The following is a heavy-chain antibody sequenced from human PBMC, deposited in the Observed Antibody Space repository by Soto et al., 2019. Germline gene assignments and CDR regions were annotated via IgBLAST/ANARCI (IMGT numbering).Heavy chain of an antibody. D-gene: IGHD3-22*01. V-gene: IGHV4-4*07. J-gene: IGHJ4*02. CDR1: GGSISSYY. CDR2: IYTSGST. CDR3: ARRNYFESSGYNHFDY. Sequence: SETLSLTCTVSGGSISSYYWSWIRQPAGKGLEWIGRIYTSGSTKTNPFLKSRVTISIDTSNNQFSLRLRSVTAADTAVYFCARRNYFESSGYNHFDYWGQGILVTVSS.